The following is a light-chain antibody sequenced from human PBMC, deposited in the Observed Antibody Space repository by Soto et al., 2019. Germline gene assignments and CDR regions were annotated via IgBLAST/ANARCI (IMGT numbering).Light chain of an antibody. V-gene: IGLV2-11*01. Sequence: ALTKPRSVSGSPGQSVTISCTGTSSDVGGYNYVSWYQQHPGKAPKLMIYDVSKRPSGVPDRFSGSKSGNTASLTISGLQAEDEADYYCCSYAGSYTYVFGTGTKVTVL. CDR2: DVS. J-gene: IGLJ1*01. CDR3: CSYAGSYTYV. CDR1: SSDVGGYNY.